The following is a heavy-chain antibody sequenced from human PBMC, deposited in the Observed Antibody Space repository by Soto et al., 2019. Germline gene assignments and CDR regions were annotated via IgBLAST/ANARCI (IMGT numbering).Heavy chain of an antibody. CDR1: GYTFTGYY. Sequence: QVQLVQSGAEVKKPGASVKVSCKASGYTFTGYYMHWVRQAPGQGLEWMGWINPNSGGTNYAQKFQGWVIMTRDTSISTAYMELSRLRSDDTAVYYCARDGYYGSGSYYKPQYYFDYWGQGTLVTVSS. CDR2: INPNSGGT. V-gene: IGHV1-2*04. CDR3: ARDGYYGSGSYYKPQYYFDY. D-gene: IGHD3-10*01. J-gene: IGHJ4*02.